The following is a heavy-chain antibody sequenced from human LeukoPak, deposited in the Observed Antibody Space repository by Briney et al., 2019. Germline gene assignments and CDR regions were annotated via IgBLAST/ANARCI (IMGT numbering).Heavy chain of an antibody. CDR1: GFTFTSYT. Sequence: GGSLRLSCAASGFTFTSYTMNWVRQAPGKGLEWVSLISSGSRFIYYADSVKGRFTISRDNAKNILYLQMNSLRVEDTAIHFCARSAVGTTTPLSYWGQGALVTVSS. J-gene: IGHJ4*02. D-gene: IGHD1-26*01. V-gene: IGHV3-21*06. CDR2: ISSGSRFI. CDR3: ARSAVGTTTPLSY.